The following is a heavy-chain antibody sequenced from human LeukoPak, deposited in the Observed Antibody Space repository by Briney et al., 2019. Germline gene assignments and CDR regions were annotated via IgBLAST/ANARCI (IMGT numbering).Heavy chain of an antibody. CDR1: GYTFSSNA. Sequence: ASVKVSCKASGYTFSSNAINWVRQAPGQGLEWMGWIDTNTGNPTYAQGFTGQFVFSLDTSVSTAYLQISSLKAEDTAVYYCARDASMINFDYWGQGSLVTVSS. CDR2: IDTNTGNP. D-gene: IGHD3-16*01. CDR3: ARDASMINFDY. J-gene: IGHJ4*02. V-gene: IGHV7-4-1*02.